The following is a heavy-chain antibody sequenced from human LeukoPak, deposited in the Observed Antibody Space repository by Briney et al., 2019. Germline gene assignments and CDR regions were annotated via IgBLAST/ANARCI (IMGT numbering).Heavy chain of an antibody. J-gene: IGHJ4*02. CDR1: GFTFSSYG. V-gene: IGHV3-33*01. D-gene: IGHD3-3*01. CDR2: IWYDGSNK. Sequence: GRSLRLSCAASGFTFSSYGMHWVRQAPGKGLEWVAVIWYDGSNKYYADSVKGRFTISRDNSKNTLYLQMNSLRAEDTAVYYCARDWYDFWSGYRTYYFDYWGQGTLVTVSS. CDR3: ARDWYDFWSGYRTYYFDY.